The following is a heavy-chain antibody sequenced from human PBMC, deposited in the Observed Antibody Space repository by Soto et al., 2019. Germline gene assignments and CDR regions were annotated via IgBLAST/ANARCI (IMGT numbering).Heavy chain of an antibody. CDR1: GFTFSSYA. Sequence: GGSLRLSCAASGFTFSSYAIHWVRQAPGKGLEWLALISNDGSNKYYVDSVKGRFTISRDNAKNSLYLQMNSLRAEDTAVYYCARDQVYALYYYYYGMDVWGQGTTVTVSS. J-gene: IGHJ6*02. CDR3: ARDQVYALYYYYYGMDV. CDR2: ISNDGSNK. D-gene: IGHD2-8*01. V-gene: IGHV3-30*04.